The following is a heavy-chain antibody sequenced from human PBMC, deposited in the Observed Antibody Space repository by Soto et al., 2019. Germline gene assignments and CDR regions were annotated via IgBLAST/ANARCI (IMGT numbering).Heavy chain of an antibody. CDR3: AKDLYDFWSVYSGSSRHYLDY. J-gene: IGHJ4*01. D-gene: IGHD3-3*01. Sequence: EVQLLESGGGWVQPGGSLRLSCAASGFTCSSYAMSWVRQAPGKGLEWVSAVSGRGGSTYYADNVKGRFTISRDNSKNTLYLHMNSLRAEYTAVYYCAKDLYDFWSVYSGSSRHYLDYWGHGTLVTVYS. V-gene: IGHV3-23*01. CDR2: VSGRGGST. CDR1: GFTCSSYA.